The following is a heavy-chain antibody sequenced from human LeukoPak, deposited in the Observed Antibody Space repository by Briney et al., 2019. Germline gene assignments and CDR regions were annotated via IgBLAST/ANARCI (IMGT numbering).Heavy chain of an antibody. V-gene: IGHV4-61*02. CDR3: AREANYFYYYIDV. Sequence: SQTLSLTCTVSGGSISSGSYYWSWIRQPAGKGLEWIGRIYTNGGTNYNSSLKSRVTISVDTSKNQFSLDLSSVTAADTAVYYCAREANYFYYYIDVWGKRTTVTVSS. J-gene: IGHJ6*03. CDR2: IYTNGGT. CDR1: GGSISSGSYY.